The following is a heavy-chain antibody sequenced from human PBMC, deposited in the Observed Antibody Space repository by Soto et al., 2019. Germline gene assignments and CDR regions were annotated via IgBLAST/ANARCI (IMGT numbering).Heavy chain of an antibody. V-gene: IGHV4-31*03. Sequence: QVQLQESGPGLVKPSQTLSLTCTVSGGSISSGGYYWSWIRQHPGKGLEWIGYIYYSGSTYYNPSLKSRVTISVDTSKNQFSLKLSSVTAADTAVYYCAREGQGGGYSSSGYYYYYGMDVWGQGTTVTVSS. D-gene: IGHD6-13*01. CDR3: AREGQGGGYSSSGYYYYYGMDV. CDR2: IYYSGST. J-gene: IGHJ6*02. CDR1: GGSISSGGYY.